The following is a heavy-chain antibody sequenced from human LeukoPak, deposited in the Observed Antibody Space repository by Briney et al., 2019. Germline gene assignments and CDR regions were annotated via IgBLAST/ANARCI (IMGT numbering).Heavy chain of an antibody. D-gene: IGHD1-1*01. J-gene: IGHJ4*02. V-gene: IGHV3-7*01. CDR2: IDKNGNEI. CDR1: GLSISNFW. CDR3: VTDGDMWNDFEY. Sequence: QTGGSLRLSCAASGLSISNFWMHWVRQAPGKGLEWVAIIDKNGNEIKYVDSVKGRFTLSRDNAKNSVYLQMNSLRTEDTALYYCVTDGDMWNDFEYWGQGTLVTVSS.